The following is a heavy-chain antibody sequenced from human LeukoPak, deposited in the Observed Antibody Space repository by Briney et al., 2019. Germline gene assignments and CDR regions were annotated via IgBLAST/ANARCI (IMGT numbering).Heavy chain of an antibody. CDR3: AKDRADIVVVPAALLHN. D-gene: IGHD2-2*01. J-gene: IGHJ4*02. CDR1: GFSLRTYA. V-gene: IGHV3-23*01. CDR2: ISNSGSGT. Sequence: PGGSLRLSCAASGFSLRTYAMSWVRQAPGKGLEWVSSISNSGSGTYYADSVKGRFTISRDNSKNTLYLQMNSLRAEDTAVYYCAKDRADIVVVPAALLHNWGQGTLVTVSS.